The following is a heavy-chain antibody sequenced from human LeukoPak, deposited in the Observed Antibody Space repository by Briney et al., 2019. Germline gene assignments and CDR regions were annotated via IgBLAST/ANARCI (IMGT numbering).Heavy chain of an antibody. V-gene: IGHV4-34*01. CDR3: ARGRGYDSSGYYQRIDY. Sequence: SETLSLTCAVYGGSFSGYYWSWIHQPPGKGLEWIGEINHSGSTNYNPSLKSRDTISVDTSKNQFSLKLSSVTAADTAVYYCARGRGYDSSGYYQRIDYWGQGTLVTVSS. CDR1: GGSFSGYY. D-gene: IGHD3-22*01. CDR2: INHSGST. J-gene: IGHJ4*02.